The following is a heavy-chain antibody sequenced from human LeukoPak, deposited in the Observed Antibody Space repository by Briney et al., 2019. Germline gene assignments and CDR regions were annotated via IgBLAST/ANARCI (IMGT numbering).Heavy chain of an antibody. V-gene: IGHV4-34*01. Sequence: SETLSLTCAVYGGSFSGYYWSWIRQPPGKGLEWIGEINHSGSTNYNPSLKSRVAISVDTSKNQFSLKLSSVTAADTAVYYCARDSWGRGRYGWKYFDYWGQGTLVTVSS. CDR3: ARDSWGRGRYGWKYFDY. CDR1: GGSFSGYY. J-gene: IGHJ4*02. D-gene: IGHD6-19*01. CDR2: INHSGST.